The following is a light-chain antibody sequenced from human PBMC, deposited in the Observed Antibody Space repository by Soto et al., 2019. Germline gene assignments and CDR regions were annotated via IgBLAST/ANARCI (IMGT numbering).Light chain of an antibody. CDR1: QSVSSS. J-gene: IGKJ1*01. CDR2: GAS. Sequence: EIVLTQSPGTLSLSPGERATLSCRASQSVSSSLAWYQQKPGQAPRLLIYGASIRATGIPDRFSGSGSATDFTLVISRLEPEDFAVYHCQQYSRSPQTFGPGTTVEIK. V-gene: IGKV3-20*01. CDR3: QQYSRSPQT.